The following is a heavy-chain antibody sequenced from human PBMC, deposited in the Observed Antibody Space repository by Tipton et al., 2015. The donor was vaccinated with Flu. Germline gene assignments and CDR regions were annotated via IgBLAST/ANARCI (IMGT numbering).Heavy chain of an antibody. CDR3: ARLNWNEGYFDY. CDR2: IYHSGST. CDR1: GYSISSGYY. J-gene: IGHJ4*02. Sequence: TLSLTCAVSGYSISSGYYWGWIRQPPGKGLEWIGSIYHSGSTYYNPSLKSRVTISVDTSKNQFSLKLSSVTAADTAVYYCARLNWNEGYFDYWGQGTLVTVSS. D-gene: IGHD1-20*01. V-gene: IGHV4-38-2*01.